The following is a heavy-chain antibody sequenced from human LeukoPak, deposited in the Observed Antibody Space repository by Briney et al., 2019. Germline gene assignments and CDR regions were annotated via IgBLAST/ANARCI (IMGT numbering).Heavy chain of an antibody. V-gene: IGHV3-53*01. J-gene: IGHJ4*02. CDR1: RFTGSVNY. Sequence: GGSLRLSCAASRFTGSVNYMTWVRQAPGKWLEWVSVIYSDGSTFYADSLKGRYTISRDTSKNTLYLQMNNLRADDTAVYYCARDPQVSYWGQGALVTVSS. CDR2: IYSDGST. CDR3: ARDPQVSY.